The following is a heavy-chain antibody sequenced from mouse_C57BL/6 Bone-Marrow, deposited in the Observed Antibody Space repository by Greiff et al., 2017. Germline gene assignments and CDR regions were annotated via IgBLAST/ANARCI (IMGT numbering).Heavy chain of an antibody. Sequence: QVQPQQSGPELVKPGASVKLSCKASGYTFTSYDINWVKQRPGQGLEWIGWIYPRDGSTKYNEKFQGKATLTVDSSSSTAYLELHSLTSEDSAVYFCARRIPYYAMDYWGQGTSVTVSA. J-gene: IGHJ4*01. CDR2: IYPRDGST. CDR1: GYTFTSYD. D-gene: IGHD5-1-1*01. V-gene: IGHV1-85*01. CDR3: ARRIPYYAMDY.